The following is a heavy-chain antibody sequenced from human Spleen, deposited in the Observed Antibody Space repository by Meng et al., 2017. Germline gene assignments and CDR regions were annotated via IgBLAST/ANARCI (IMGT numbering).Heavy chain of an antibody. Sequence: QVLLQQWGAGLLTPSETLSLTCAVYGGSFSGYYWSWIRQPPGKGLEWIGEINHSGSTNYNPSLESRATISVDTSQNNLSLKLSSVTAADSAVYYCARGPTTMAHDFDYWGQGTLVTVSS. CDR1: GGSFSGYY. CDR3: ARGPTTMAHDFDY. D-gene: IGHD4-11*01. CDR2: INHSGST. V-gene: IGHV4-34*01. J-gene: IGHJ4*02.